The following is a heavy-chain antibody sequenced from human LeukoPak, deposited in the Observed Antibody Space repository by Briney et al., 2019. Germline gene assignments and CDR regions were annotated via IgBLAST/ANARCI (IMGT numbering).Heavy chain of an antibody. CDR1: GGSISSYY. CDR2: IYYSGST. Sequence: SETLFLTCTVSGGSISSYYWSWIRQPPGKGLEWIGYIYYSGSTNYNPSLKSRVTISVDTSKNQFSLKLSSVTAADTAVYYCARATYYDFWSGYHNWFDPWGQGTLVTVSS. V-gene: IGHV4-59*01. J-gene: IGHJ5*02. CDR3: ARATYYDFWSGYHNWFDP. D-gene: IGHD3-3*01.